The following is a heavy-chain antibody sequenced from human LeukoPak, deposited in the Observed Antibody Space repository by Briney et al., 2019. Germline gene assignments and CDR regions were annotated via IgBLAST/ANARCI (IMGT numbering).Heavy chain of an antibody. V-gene: IGHV3-48*01. D-gene: IGHD1-20*01. CDR1: GFTFSSYS. Sequence: GGSLRLSCAASGFTFSSYSMNWVRQAPGKGLEWVSYISSSYGTIYYADSVKGRFTISRDNGKNSLYLQMNSLRAEDTAVYYCASDSINGDVFDNWGQGTMVTVSS. CDR3: ASDSINGDVFDN. CDR2: ISSSYGTI. J-gene: IGHJ3*02.